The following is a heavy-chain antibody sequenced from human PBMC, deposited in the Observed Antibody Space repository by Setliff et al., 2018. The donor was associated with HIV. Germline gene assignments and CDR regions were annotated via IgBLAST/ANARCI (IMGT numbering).Heavy chain of an antibody. CDR1: GYTSTSYY. V-gene: IGHV1-46*01. Sequence: ASVKVSCKASGYTSTSYYIHWVRQAPGQGLEWMGRINPTGGSTTYAQKLQGRVTMTTDTSTSTAYMELRSLRSDDTAVYFCARMQAYYNFWRSTYYFDYWGQGTPVTVSS. CDR3: ARMQAYYNFWRSTYYFDY. CDR2: INPTGGST. J-gene: IGHJ4*02. D-gene: IGHD3-3*01.